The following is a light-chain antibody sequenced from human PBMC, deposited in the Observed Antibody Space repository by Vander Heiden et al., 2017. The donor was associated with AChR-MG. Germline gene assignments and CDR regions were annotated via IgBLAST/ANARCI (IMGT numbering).Light chain of an antibody. CDR2: YDS. Sequence: SYVLTQPPSVSLAPGKTARITCGGNNIGSKSVHCYQQKPGQAPVLVIYYDSDRPSGIPERFSGSNSGNTATLTIGRVEAGDEADYYCQVWDSSSDHWVFGGGTKLTVL. CDR3: QVWDSSSDHWV. J-gene: IGLJ3*02. CDR1: NIGSKS. V-gene: IGLV3-21*04.